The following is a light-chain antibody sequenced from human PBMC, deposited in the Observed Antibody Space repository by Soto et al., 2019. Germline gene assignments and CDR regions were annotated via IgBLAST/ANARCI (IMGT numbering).Light chain of an antibody. CDR3: QQYSSFLYT. V-gene: IGKV3-20*01. CDR1: QSVSSSY. J-gene: IGKJ2*01. CDR2: GAS. Sequence: EIVLTQSPGTLSLSPGERATLSCRASQSVSSSYLAWYQQKPGQAPRLLIYGASSRATGIPDRFSGRGSGTDFILTISRLEPEDFAVYYCQQYSSFLYTFGQGTKVEIK.